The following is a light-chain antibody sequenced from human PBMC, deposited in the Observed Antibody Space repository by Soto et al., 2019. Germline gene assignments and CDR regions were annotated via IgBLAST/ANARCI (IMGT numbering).Light chain of an antibody. CDR2: QDS. Sequence: SYELTQPPSLSVSPGQTASITCSGDKLGNKYACWYQQKPGQSPVLVIYQDSKRPSGIPERFSGSNSGNTATLTISGTQAMDEADYYCQAWDNSTLVFGTGTKLTVL. CDR3: QAWDNSTLV. CDR1: KLGNKY. V-gene: IGLV3-1*01. J-gene: IGLJ1*01.